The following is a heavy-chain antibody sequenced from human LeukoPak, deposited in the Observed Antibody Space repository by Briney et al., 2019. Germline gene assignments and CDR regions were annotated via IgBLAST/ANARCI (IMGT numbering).Heavy chain of an antibody. CDR1: GFTFRRYS. V-gene: IGHV3-48*02. CDR3: ARDRADSNSSGLRNNWFDP. CDR2: ICRSSSTI. J-gene: IGHJ5*02. Sequence: GGSLSLSCAASGFTFRRYSMNGVRQAPGKGVEGVSYICRSSSTIYYADSVKGRFTISRDNAKNSLYLQKNSLRDEDTPVYYCARDRADSNSSGLRNNWFDPWGQGTLVTVSS. D-gene: IGHD6-13*01.